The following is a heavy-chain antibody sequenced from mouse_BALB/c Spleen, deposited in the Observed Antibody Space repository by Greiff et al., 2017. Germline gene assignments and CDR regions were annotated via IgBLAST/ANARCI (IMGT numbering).Heavy chain of an antibody. CDR2: ISNGGGST. CDR3: ARPHDGYMFAY. CDR1: GFTFSSYT. V-gene: IGHV5-12-2*01. J-gene: IGHJ3*01. D-gene: IGHD2-3*01. Sequence: EVKLVESGGGLVQPGGSLKLSCAASGFTFSSYTMSWVRQTPEKRLEWVAYISNGGGSTYYPDTVKGRFTISRDNAKNTLYLQMSSLKSEDTAMYYCARPHDGYMFAYWGQGTLVTVSA.